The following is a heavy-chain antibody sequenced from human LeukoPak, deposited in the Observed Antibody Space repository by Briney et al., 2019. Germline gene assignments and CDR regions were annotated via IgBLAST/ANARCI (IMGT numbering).Heavy chain of an antibody. V-gene: IGHV1-18*01. CDR1: GYTFTSYG. CDR3: ARVGSSSYGAYYYYYMDV. D-gene: IGHD6-13*01. J-gene: IGHJ6*03. CDR2: ISAYNGNT. Sequence: ASVKVSCKASGYTFTSYGISWVRQAPGQGLEWMGWISAYNGNTNYAQKFQGRVTITADESTSTAYMELSSLRSEDTAVYYCARVGSSSYGAYYYYYMDVWGKGTTVTISS.